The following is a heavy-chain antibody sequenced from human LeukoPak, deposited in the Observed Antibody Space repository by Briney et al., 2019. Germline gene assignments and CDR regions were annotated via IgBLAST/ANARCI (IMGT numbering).Heavy chain of an antibody. V-gene: IGHV1-2*02. CDR3: ARDYYDTSGYFDY. CDR2: INPNSGGT. D-gene: IGHD3-22*01. Sequence: ASVKVSCKASGYTFTGYYMHWVRQAPGQGLEWMGWINPNSGGTSYAQKFQGRVTMTRDTSITTAYMELSRLRSDDTAVYYCARDYYDTSGYFDYWGQGTLLTVSS. J-gene: IGHJ4*02. CDR1: GYTFTGYY.